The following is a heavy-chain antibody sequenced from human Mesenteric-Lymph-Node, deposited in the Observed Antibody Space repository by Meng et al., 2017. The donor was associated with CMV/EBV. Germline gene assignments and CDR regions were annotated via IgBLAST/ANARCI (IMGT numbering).Heavy chain of an antibody. CDR1: GFTFSSYS. D-gene: IGHD3-3*01. J-gene: IGHJ6*01. Sequence: GSLRLSCAASGFTFSSYSMNWVRQAPGKGLEWIGEINDIGNTNYNPSLKSRVTISVDTSKNQFSLKLSSVTAADTAVYYCARGFGSGYYYYGMEFWGQGTTVTVSS. CDR2: INDIGNT. CDR3: ARGFGSGYYYYGMEF. V-gene: IGHV4-34*01.